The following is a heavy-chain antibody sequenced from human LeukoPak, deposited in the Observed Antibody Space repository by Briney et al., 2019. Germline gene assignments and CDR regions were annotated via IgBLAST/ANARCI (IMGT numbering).Heavy chain of an antibody. V-gene: IGHV1-8*03. CDR2: MNPNSGNT. CDR1: GYTFTTYD. D-gene: IGHD3-22*01. Sequence: GASVKVSCKASGYTFTTYDINWVRQATGQGLEWMGWMNPNSGNTGFAQKFQGRVTITRNTSISTAYMELSRLRSEDTAVYYCATAPPYDSSGYYLGYYFDYWGQGTLVTVSS. CDR3: ATAPPYDSSGYYLGYYFDY. J-gene: IGHJ4*02.